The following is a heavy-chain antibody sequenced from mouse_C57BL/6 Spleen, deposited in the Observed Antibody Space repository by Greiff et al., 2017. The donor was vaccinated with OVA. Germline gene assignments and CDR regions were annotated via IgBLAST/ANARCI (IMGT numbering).Heavy chain of an antibody. CDR1: GYTFTSYW. V-gene: IGHV1-64*01. Sequence: VQLQQPGAELVKPGASVKLSCKASGYTFTSYWMHWVKQRPGQGLEWIGMIHPNSGSTNYNEKFKSKATLTVDKSSSTAYMQLSSLTSEDSAVYYCARRSDYYGSWYFDVWGTGTTVTVSS. D-gene: IGHD1-1*01. CDR3: ARRSDYYGSWYFDV. J-gene: IGHJ1*03. CDR2: IHPNSGST.